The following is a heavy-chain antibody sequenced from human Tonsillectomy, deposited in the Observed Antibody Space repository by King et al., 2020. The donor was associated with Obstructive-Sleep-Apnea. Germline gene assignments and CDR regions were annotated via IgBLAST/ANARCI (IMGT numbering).Heavy chain of an antibody. CDR3: AREGGGGVDY. CDR1: GGSITSHH. CDR2: IHYSGGA. J-gene: IGHJ4*02. Sequence: QLQESGPGLVKPSETLSLTCTVSGGSITSHHWSWIRQPPGKGLEWIGYIHYSGGADYSPSLKSRVSMSADTSKNPPALKLTSVTVADTAVYYCAREGGGGVDYWGQGILVTVSS. D-gene: IGHD3-16*01. V-gene: IGHV4-59*11.